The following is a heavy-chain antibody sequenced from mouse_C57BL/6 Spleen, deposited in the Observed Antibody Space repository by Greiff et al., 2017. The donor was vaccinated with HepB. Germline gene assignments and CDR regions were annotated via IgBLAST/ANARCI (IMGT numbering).Heavy chain of an antibody. Sequence: EVKLLESGGGLVQPGGSMKLSCVASGFTFSNYWMNWVRQSPEKGLEWVAQIRLKSDNYATHYAESVKGRFTISRDDSKSSVYLQMNNLRAEDTGIYYCTAIYYYGSSRDYWGQGTTLTVSS. D-gene: IGHD1-1*01. CDR1: GFTFSNYW. CDR3: TAIYYYGSSRDY. V-gene: IGHV6-3*01. CDR2: IRLKSDNYAT. J-gene: IGHJ2*01.